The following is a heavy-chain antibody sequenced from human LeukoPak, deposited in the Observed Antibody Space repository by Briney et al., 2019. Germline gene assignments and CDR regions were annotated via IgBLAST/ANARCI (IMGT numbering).Heavy chain of an antibody. CDR2: ISSSSSYI. D-gene: IGHD3-22*01. J-gene: IGHJ4*02. Sequence: NPGGSLRLSCAASGLTFSSYSMNWVRQSPGKGLEWVSSISSSSSYIYYADSVKGRFTISSDNDKNSLYLQMNSLRAEDKDVYYCAKSSGYYPHFDYWGQGTLVTVSS. CDR1: GLTFSSYS. CDR3: AKSSGYYPHFDY. V-gene: IGHV3-21*01.